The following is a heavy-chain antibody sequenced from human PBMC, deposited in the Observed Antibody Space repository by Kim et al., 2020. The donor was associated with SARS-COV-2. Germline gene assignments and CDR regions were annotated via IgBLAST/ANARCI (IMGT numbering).Heavy chain of an antibody. J-gene: IGHJ4*02. V-gene: IGHV3-66*01. Sequence: SFTISRDNSKSTLYLQMNSLRAEDTAVYYCARETPHYYDSSGYSTPGGFDYWGQGTLVTVSS. D-gene: IGHD3-22*01. CDR3: ARETPHYYDSSGYSTPGGFDY.